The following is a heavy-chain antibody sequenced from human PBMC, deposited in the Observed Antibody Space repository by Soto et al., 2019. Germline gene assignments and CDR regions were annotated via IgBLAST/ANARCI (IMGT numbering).Heavy chain of an antibody. CDR2: IYTSGST. CDR3: TTGYSSSWYGY. V-gene: IGHV4-4*07. Sequence: SETLSLTCTVSGGSISSYYWSWIRQPAGKGLEWIGRIYTSGSTNYNPSLKSRVTMSVDTSKNQFSLKLSSVTAADTAVYYCTTGYSSSWYGYWGQGTLVTVSS. J-gene: IGHJ4*02. D-gene: IGHD6-13*01. CDR1: GGSISSYY.